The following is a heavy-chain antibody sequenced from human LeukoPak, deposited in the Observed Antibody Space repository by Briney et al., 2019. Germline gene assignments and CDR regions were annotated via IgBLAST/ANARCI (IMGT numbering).Heavy chain of an antibody. V-gene: IGHV3-64*01. CDR3: ARAQTGATSDFLDD. D-gene: IGHD1-7*01. J-gene: IGHJ4*02. CDR1: GFIFSSYA. Sequence: PGGSLRLSCAASGFIFSSYAMYWVRQAPGKGLEYVSGINSNGGTTFYAKSVKGRFTISRDDSRNTLYLHMCCLRAEDTAVYYCARAQTGATSDFLDDWGQGTLVTVSS. CDR2: INSNGGTT.